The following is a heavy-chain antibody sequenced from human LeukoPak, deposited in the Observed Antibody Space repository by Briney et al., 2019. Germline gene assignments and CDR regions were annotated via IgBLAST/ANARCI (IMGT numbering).Heavy chain of an antibody. CDR3: AKQLGYCSDGRCYFPY. CDR1: GFTFSSSA. D-gene: IGHD2-15*01. Sequence: GGSLRLSCAASGFTFSSSAMSWVRQAPGKGLEWVSAISNNGGYTYYADSVQGRFTISRDNSKSTLCLQMNSLRAEDTAVYYCAKQLGYCSDGRCYFPYWGQGTLVTVSS. V-gene: IGHV3-23*01. J-gene: IGHJ4*02. CDR2: ISNNGGYT.